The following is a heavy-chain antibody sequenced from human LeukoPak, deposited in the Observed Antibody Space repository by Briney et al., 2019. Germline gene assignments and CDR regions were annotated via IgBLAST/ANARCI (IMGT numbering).Heavy chain of an antibody. J-gene: IGHJ4*02. V-gene: IGHV3-9*01. Sequence: GGSLRLSCAASGFTFDDYAMHWVRQAPGEGLEWVSGISWNSGSIGYADSVKGRFTISRDNAKNSLYLQMNSLRAEDTALYYCAKDDTTMVRGVFDYWGQGTLVTVSS. CDR2: ISWNSGSI. CDR1: GFTFDDYA. D-gene: IGHD3-10*01. CDR3: AKDDTTMVRGVFDY.